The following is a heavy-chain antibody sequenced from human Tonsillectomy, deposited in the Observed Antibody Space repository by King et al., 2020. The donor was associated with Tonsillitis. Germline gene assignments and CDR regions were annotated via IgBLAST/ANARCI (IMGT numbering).Heavy chain of an antibody. CDR3: AKDVAVAGGVLYFDY. Sequence: VQLVESGGGLVQPGGSLRLSCAASGFTFSSYAMSLVRQAPWKGLDWVSAVSGSGGSTYDADSVKGRFTISGDNSKNPLHLQMNSLRAEDTAVYYCAKDVAVAGGVLYFDYWGQGTLVTVSS. D-gene: IGHD6-19*01. J-gene: IGHJ4*02. V-gene: IGHV3-23*04. CDR1: GFTFSSYA. CDR2: VSGSGGST.